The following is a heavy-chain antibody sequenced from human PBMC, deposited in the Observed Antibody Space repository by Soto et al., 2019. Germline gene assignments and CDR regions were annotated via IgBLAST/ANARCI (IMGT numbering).Heavy chain of an antibody. Sequence: ASVKVSCQASGYTFTSYYMHWVRQAPGQGLEWMGIINPSGGSTSYAQKFQGRVTMTRDTSTSTVYMELSSLRSEDTAVYYCARGGLTGTASSNAFDIWGQGTMVTVSS. D-gene: IGHD1-20*01. CDR3: ARGGLTGTASSNAFDI. CDR1: GYTFTSYY. CDR2: INPSGGST. J-gene: IGHJ3*02. V-gene: IGHV1-46*03.